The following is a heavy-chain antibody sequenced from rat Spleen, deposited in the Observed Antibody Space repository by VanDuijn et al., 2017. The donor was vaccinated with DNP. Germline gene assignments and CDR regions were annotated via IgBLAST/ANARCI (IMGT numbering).Heavy chain of an antibody. CDR2: IGFDGSST. J-gene: IGHJ4*01. Sequence: EVQLVESGGGLVQPGRSLKLSCAASGFTFSDYYMAWVRQAPKKGLEWVTSIGFDGSSTYYGDSVKGQFTISRHNEKSTLYLEMNSLRSEDTATYYCARHGHDSGYTVDMDAWGQGTSVTVSS. D-gene: IGHD1-2*01. CDR3: ARHGHDSGYTVDMDA. V-gene: IGHV5-22*01. CDR1: GFTFSDYY.